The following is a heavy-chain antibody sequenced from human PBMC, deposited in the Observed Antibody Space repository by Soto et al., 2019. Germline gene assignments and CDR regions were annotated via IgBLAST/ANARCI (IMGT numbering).Heavy chain of an antibody. CDR1: GFTFTSSA. Sequence: QMQLVQSGPEVKKPGTSVKVSCKASGFTFTSSAMPWGRQARGQRLEWIGWIVVGSGNTNYAQKFQERVTITRDMSTSTAYMELSSLRSEDTAVYYFAAEGTVTTGMDVWGQGTTGTVSS. CDR2: IVVGSGNT. V-gene: IGHV1-58*02. CDR3: AAEGTVTTGMDV. D-gene: IGHD4-17*01. J-gene: IGHJ6*02.